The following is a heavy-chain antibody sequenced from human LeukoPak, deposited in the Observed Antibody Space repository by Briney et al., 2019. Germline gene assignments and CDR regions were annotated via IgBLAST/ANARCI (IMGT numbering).Heavy chain of an antibody. CDR2: INGYNGNT. Sequence: GASVKVSCKASGYGISWVRQAPGQGLEWMGWINGYNGNTNYAQKLQGRVTMTTDTSTSTAYMELRGLRSDDTAVYYCARESPTLYSSSSEFDYWGQGTLVTVSS. CDR1: GYG. V-gene: IGHV1-18*01. D-gene: IGHD6-13*01. CDR3: ARESPTLYSSSSEFDY. J-gene: IGHJ4*02.